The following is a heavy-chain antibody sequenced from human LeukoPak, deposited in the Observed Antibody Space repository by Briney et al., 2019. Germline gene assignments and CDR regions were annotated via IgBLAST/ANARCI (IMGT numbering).Heavy chain of an antibody. CDR2: IIPIFGTA. CDR1: GGTFSSYA. D-gene: IGHD3-9*01. Sequence: SVKVSCKASGGTFSSYAISWVRQAPGQGLEWMGGIIPIFGTANYAQKFQGRVTITADESTSTAYMELSSLRSEDTAVYYCARFYYDILTGYYPYWGQGTLVTGSS. J-gene: IGHJ4*02. CDR3: ARFYYDILTGYYPY. V-gene: IGHV1-69*01.